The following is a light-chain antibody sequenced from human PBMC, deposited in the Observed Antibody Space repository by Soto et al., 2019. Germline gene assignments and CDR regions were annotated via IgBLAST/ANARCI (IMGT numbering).Light chain of an antibody. J-gene: IGLJ2*01. CDR2: GDN. Sequence: QAVVTQPPSVSGAPGQRVTIPCTGSRSNIGSFYDVHWYQQLPGTVPKLLIYGDNNRPSGVPDRFSGSKSGTSASLAITGLQADDEADYYCQSYDNSLSHVVFGGGTKVTVL. V-gene: IGLV1-40*01. CDR3: QSYDNSLSHVV. CDR1: RSNIGSFYD.